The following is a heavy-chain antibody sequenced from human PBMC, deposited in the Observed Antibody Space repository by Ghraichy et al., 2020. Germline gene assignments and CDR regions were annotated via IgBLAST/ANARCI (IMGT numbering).Heavy chain of an antibody. CDR2: IYYSGRT. V-gene: IGHV4-39*01. CDR3: ARHQSSLGVFGRPTLFVV. J-gene: IGHJ2*01. CDR1: GGSISSPSYY. Sequence: GSLRLSCAVSGGSISSPSYYWGWIRQSPGKGLEWIGTIYYSGRTYYSPSLKSRLTMSADRSKNQFSLRLISATAADTAVYYCARHQSSLGVFGRPTLFVVWRRGTLVIVSS. D-gene: IGHD3-3*01.